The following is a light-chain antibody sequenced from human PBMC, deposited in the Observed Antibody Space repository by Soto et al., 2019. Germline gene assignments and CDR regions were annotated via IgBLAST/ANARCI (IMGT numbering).Light chain of an antibody. V-gene: IGKV1-5*03. Sequence: DIQMTQSPSTLSASVGDRVTITCRASQSISTSLAWYQQKPGKAPKVLIYKASSLESGVPSRFSGSGSGTEFTLTISSLQPDDFATYDCQPCDSYWTFGQGTKVEIK. J-gene: IGKJ1*01. CDR3: QPCDSYWT. CDR2: KAS. CDR1: QSISTS.